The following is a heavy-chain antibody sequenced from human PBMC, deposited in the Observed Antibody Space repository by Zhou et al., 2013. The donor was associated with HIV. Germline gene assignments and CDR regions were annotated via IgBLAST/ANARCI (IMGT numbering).Heavy chain of an antibody. J-gene: IGHJ4*02. CDR3: ARSFGVVIAEDY. D-gene: IGHD3-3*01. Sequence: QVQLVQSGTEMKKPGASVKVSCKASGYTLTSYGITWVRQAPGQGLEWMGWISAYNGKPNYAQNFQGRLTMTTDTATSTAYLELRSLRSDDTAVYYCARSFGVVIAEDYWGQGTLVTVSS. V-gene: IGHV1-18*01. CDR1: GYTLTSYG. CDR2: ISAYNGKP.